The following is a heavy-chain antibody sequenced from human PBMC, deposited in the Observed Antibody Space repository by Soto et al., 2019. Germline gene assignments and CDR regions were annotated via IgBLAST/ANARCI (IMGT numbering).Heavy chain of an antibody. CDR3: ARDRRDTAMVYYYYGMDV. CDR1: GFTFSSYW. CDR2: IKQDGSEK. J-gene: IGHJ6*02. Sequence: EVQLVESGGGLVQPGGSLRLSCAASGFTFSSYWMSWVRQAPGKGLEWVANIKQDGSEKYYVDSVKGRFTISRDNAKNSLYLQMNSLRAEDTAVYYCARDRRDTAMVYYYYGMDVWGQGTTVTVSS. D-gene: IGHD5-18*01. V-gene: IGHV3-7*01.